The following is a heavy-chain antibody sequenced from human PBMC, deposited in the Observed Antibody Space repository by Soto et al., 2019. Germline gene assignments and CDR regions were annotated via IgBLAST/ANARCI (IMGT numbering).Heavy chain of an antibody. J-gene: IGHJ3*02. V-gene: IGHV4-39*01. CDR1: GDSISSSSYY. Sequence: ETLSLTCTVSGDSISSSSYYWGWIRQPPGKGLEWIGSIYYSGSTYYNPSLKSRVTISVDTSKNQFSLKLSSVTAADTAVYYCAGTRLGYCTNGVCYKGDAFDIWGQGTMVTVSS. CDR3: AGTRLGYCTNGVCYKGDAFDI. CDR2: IYYSGST. D-gene: IGHD2-8*01.